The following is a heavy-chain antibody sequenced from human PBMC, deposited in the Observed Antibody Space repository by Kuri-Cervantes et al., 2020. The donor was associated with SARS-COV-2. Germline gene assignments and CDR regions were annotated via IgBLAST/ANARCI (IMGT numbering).Heavy chain of an antibody. J-gene: IGHJ4*02. Sequence: GESLKISCAAPGFTFDDYAMHWVRQAPGKGLEWVSVIYSGGSTYYADSVKGRFTISRDNAKNSLYLQMSSLRAEDTAVYYCARDLRLGKSLDYWGQGTLVTVSS. V-gene: IGHV3-20*04. CDR3: ARDLRLGKSLDY. D-gene: IGHD7-27*01. CDR2: IYSGGST. CDR1: GFTFDDYA.